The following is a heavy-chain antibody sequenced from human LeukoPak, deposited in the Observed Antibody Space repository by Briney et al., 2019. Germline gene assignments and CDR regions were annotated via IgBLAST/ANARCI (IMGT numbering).Heavy chain of an antibody. CDR2: ISYDGSNE. D-gene: IGHD2-15*01. Sequence: GGSLRLSCAASGFTFSSYVMHWVRQAPGKGLEWVAIISYDGSNEYYADSVKGRFTISRDNSKNTLYLQMNSLRAEDTAVYYCARDPTYCSGGSCYSVAFDYWGQGTLVTVSS. J-gene: IGHJ4*02. CDR3: ARDPTYCSGGSCYSVAFDY. CDR1: GFTFSSYV. V-gene: IGHV3-30*04.